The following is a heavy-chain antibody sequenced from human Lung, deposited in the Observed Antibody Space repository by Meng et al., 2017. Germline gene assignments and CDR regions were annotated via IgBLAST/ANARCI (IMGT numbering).Heavy chain of an antibody. V-gene: IGHV4-30-4*01. Sequence: QVKLRGSGPGLWKPSQTLSLPCTFSGGSISSSNYYWSWFRQPPGKGLEWSGHIYNSGSTYYNPSLKSRITISVDTSKNQFSLKLSSVTAADTAVYYCARGQKGYFDLWGRGTLVTVSS. CDR1: GGSISSSNYY. CDR2: IYNSGST. CDR3: ARGQKGYFDL. J-gene: IGHJ2*01.